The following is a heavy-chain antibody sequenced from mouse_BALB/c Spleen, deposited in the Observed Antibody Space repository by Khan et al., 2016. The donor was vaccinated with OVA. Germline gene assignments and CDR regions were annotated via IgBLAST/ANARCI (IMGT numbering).Heavy chain of an antibody. CDR1: GYTFINYW. V-gene: IGHV1-7*01. CDR3: AGSGLRWNFAY. CDR2: INPSTGYT. Sequence: QVQLKESGAELAKPGASVKMSCKASGYTFINYWILWVKQRPGQGLEWIGSINPSTGYTEYNQNFKDKATLTADTSSSTAYMQLSSLPSEDSAVYYCAGSGLRWNFAYWGQGTTLTVAS. D-gene: IGHD1-1*01. J-gene: IGHJ2*01.